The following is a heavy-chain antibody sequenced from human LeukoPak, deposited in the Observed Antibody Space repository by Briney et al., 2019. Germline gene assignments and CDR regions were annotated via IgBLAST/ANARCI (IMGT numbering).Heavy chain of an antibody. CDR3: ARDRYSGYDGFGAFDI. J-gene: IGHJ3*02. CDR2: IYYRGST. CDR1: GGSITSYY. Sequence: SETLSLTCTVSGGSITSYYWSWIRQPPGKGLEWIGFIYYRGSTNYNPSLESRVTISVDTSKNRFSLKLSSVTAADTAVYYCARDRYSGYDGFGAFDIWGQGTMVTVSS. D-gene: IGHD5-12*01. V-gene: IGHV4-59*01.